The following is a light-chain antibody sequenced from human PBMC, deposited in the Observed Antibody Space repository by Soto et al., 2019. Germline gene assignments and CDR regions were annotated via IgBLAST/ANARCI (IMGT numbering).Light chain of an antibody. Sequence: IQMTQSPSSVSASVGDRVTITCRASQSISSSLAWYQHKPGKAPKLLIYDASSLQSGVPSRFSGSGSGTDFSLTINNLQPEDFATYYCQQTSSLSPWTFGQGTRVEIK. CDR1: QSISSS. CDR2: DAS. V-gene: IGKV1-12*01. CDR3: QQTSSLSPWT. J-gene: IGKJ1*01.